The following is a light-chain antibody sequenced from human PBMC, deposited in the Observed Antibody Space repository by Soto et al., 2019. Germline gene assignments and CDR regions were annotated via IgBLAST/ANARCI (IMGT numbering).Light chain of an antibody. Sequence: EIVLTQSPATLSLSPGERATLSCRASQSVSSYLGWYQQKRGQAPRLLIYDASNRATGIPARFSGSGSGTDFTLTISSLEPEDFAVYYCQQRSEFPLTFGGGTNVEIK. CDR1: QSVSSY. CDR3: QQRSEFPLT. J-gene: IGKJ4*01. V-gene: IGKV3-11*01. CDR2: DAS.